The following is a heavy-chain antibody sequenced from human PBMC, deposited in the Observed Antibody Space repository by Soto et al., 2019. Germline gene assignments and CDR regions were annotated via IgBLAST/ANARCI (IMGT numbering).Heavy chain of an antibody. CDR3: ARDKVVAATGAFDI. Sequence: ASVKVSCKASGYTFTSYAMHWVLQAPGQRLEWMGWINAGNGNTKYSQKFQGRVTITRDTSASTAYMELSSLRSEDKAVYYCARDKVVAATGAFDIWGQGTMFTVSS. V-gene: IGHV1-3*01. J-gene: IGHJ3*02. CDR2: INAGNGNT. CDR1: GYTFTSYA. D-gene: IGHD2-15*01.